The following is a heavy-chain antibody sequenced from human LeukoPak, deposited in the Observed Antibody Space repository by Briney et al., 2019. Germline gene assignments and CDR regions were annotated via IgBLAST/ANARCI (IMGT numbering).Heavy chain of an antibody. CDR1: GFPFNSYW. D-gene: IGHD2-8*01. J-gene: IGHJ4*02. Sequence: GGSLRLSCAASGFPFNSYWMSWVRQAPGRGLEWVANIKEDGSEKFYVDSVKGRFTISRDNAKNSLFLQMTSLRAEDTALYYCASGVSSQPYYFDYWGQGTLVTVSS. V-gene: IGHV3-7*01. CDR2: IKEDGSEK. CDR3: ASGVSSQPYYFDY.